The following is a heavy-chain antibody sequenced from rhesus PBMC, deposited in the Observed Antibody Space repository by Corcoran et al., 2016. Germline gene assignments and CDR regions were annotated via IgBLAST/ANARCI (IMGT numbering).Heavy chain of an antibody. D-gene: IGHD6S26*01. CDR1: GGSISSNY. J-gene: IGHJ4*01. Sequence: QVQLQESGPGLVKPSETLSLTCAVSGGSISSNYWSWIRQPPGKGLEWMGRFSGSGGNTDHNPSLKSRVTISTDTSKNQFSLKLSSVTAADTAVYYCARISKTSGWSRYFDYWGQGVLVTVSS. CDR3: ARISKTSGWSRYFDY. V-gene: IGHV4-173*01. CDR2: FSGSGGNT.